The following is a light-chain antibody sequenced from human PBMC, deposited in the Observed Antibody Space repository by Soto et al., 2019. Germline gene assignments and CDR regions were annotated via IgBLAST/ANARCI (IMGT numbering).Light chain of an antibody. CDR1: QSVRTW. Sequence: DIQMTQSPSTLSASIGDRVIITCRVSQSVRTWLAWYQQKPGKAPKLLIYKASSLESGVPSRFSGRGSGTEFILTISSLQPDEFATYFCQQYDSYSLFTFGPGTKVDIK. V-gene: IGKV1-5*03. J-gene: IGKJ3*01. CDR2: KAS. CDR3: QQYDSYSLFT.